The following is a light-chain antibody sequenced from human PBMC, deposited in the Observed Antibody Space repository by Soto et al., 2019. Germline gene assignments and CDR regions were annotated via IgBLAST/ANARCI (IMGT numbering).Light chain of an antibody. CDR2: DVS. V-gene: IGLV2-11*01. J-gene: IGLJ3*02. CDR1: SSDVGAYKY. Sequence: QSALTQPRSVSGSPGQSVTISCTGTSSDVGAYKYVSWYQQHPGKAPKFMIYDVSKRPSGVPDRFSGSKSGNTAALTISGLQAEDEAYYYCCSYAGSYMLFGGGTKLTVL. CDR3: CSYAGSYML.